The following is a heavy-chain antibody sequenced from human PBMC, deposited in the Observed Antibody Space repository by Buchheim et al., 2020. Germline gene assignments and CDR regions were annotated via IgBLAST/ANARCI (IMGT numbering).Heavy chain of an antibody. CDR1: GFTFSNAW. Sequence: EVQLVESGGGLVKPGGSLRLSCAASGFTFSNAWMSWVRQAPGKGLEWVGRIKSKTDGGTTDYAAPVKGRFTIPRDDSKNTLYLQMNSLKTEDTAVYYCTSNFPYCSGGSCYWSYYYGMDVWGQGTT. J-gene: IGHJ6*02. CDR2: IKSKTDGGTT. V-gene: IGHV3-15*01. CDR3: TSNFPYCSGGSCYWSYYYGMDV. D-gene: IGHD2-15*01.